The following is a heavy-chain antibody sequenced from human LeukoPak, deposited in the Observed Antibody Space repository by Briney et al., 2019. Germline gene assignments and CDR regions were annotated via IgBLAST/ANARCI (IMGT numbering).Heavy chain of an antibody. D-gene: IGHD3-10*01. J-gene: IGHJ4*02. V-gene: IGHV3-23*01. CDR3: AKEAINYYGSGSYVFYFDY. Sequence: GGSLRLSCAASGFTFSSYAMSWVRQAPGKGLEWVSAISGSGGSTYYADSVKGRFTISRDNSKNTLYLQMNSLRAEDTAVYYCAKEAINYYGSGSYVFYFDYWGQGTLVTVSS. CDR1: GFTFSSYA. CDR2: ISGSGGST.